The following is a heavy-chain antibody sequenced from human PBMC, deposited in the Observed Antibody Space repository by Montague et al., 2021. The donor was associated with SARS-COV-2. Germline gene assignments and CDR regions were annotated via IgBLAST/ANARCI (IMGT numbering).Heavy chain of an antibody. CDR1: GGSISSYY. D-gene: IGHD3-9*01. CDR2: IYYSGST. V-gene: IGHV4-59*08. CDR3: ARTYYDILTGYYNRGAFDI. Sequence: SETLSLTCTVSGGSISSYYWSWIRQPPGKGLEWIGYIYYSGSTNYNPSLKSRVTISVDTSKNQFSLKLSSVTAAATAVYYCARTYYDILTGYYNRGAFDIWGQGTMVTVSS. J-gene: IGHJ3*02.